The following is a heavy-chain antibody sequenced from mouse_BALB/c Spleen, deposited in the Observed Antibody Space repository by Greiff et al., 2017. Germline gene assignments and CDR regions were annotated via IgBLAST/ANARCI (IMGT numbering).Heavy chain of an antibody. J-gene: IGHJ4*01. Sequence: QVQLQQSGPELVKPGASVRISCKASGYTFTSYYIHWVKQRPGQGLEWIGWIYPGNVNTKYNEKFKGKATLTADKSSSTAYMQLSSLTSEDSAVYFCARGGYRYDDGGYYAMDYWGQGTSVTVSS. CDR2: IYPGNVNT. V-gene: IGHV1S56*01. CDR1: GYTFTSYY. CDR3: ARGGYRYDDGGYYAMDY. D-gene: IGHD2-14*01.